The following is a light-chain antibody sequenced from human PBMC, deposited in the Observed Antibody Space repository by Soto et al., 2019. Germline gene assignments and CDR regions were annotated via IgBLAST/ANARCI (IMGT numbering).Light chain of an antibody. V-gene: IGKV1-33*01. J-gene: IGKJ5*01. Sequence: DVQMTQSPSSLSASVGERITITCQASQDISNYLNWYQQMPGKAPKLLIYDASNLETGVPSRFSGSGSGTDFTFTISNLQPEDIATYYCQQYDNLPITFGQGTRLEIK. CDR3: QQYDNLPIT. CDR2: DAS. CDR1: QDISNY.